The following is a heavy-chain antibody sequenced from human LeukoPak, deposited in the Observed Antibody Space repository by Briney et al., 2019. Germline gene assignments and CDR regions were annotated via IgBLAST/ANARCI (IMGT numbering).Heavy chain of an antibody. D-gene: IGHD1-26*01. CDR2: INPNSGGT. V-gene: IGHV1-2*02. CDR3: ARVRDWDLLRYFDS. Sequence: ASVKVSCKASGYTFTGYYIHWVRQAPGQGLEWMGWINPNSGGTNYAQKFQGRVTMTRDTSISTAYMELSRLRSDDTAVYYCARVRDWDLLRYFDSWGQGTLVTVSS. CDR1: GYTFTGYY. J-gene: IGHJ4*02.